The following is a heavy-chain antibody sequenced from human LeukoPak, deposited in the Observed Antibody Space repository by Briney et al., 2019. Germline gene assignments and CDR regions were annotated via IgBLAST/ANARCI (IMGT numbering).Heavy chain of an antibody. D-gene: IGHD2-8*01. CDR3: GRDFVLTARGTLDV. V-gene: IGHV3-30*04. J-gene: IGHJ3*01. CDR1: GFTFSSDA. Sequence: GGSLRLSCVASGFTFSSDAMHWVRQAPGKGLEWVTTISYDGTYKDYADSVEGRFIISRDNSKNTLYLQMDSLRPDDTAVYYCGRDFVLTARGTLDVWGQGTMVTVSA. CDR2: ISYDGTYK.